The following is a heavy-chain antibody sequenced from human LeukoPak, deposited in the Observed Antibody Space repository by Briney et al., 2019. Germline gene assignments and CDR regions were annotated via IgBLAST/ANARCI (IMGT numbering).Heavy chain of an antibody. D-gene: IGHD2-2*01. CDR1: EYSVSSYW. V-gene: IGHV5-51*01. CDR3: ARQGCSSTSCHRAYYYYGMDV. CDR2: IYPDDSDT. J-gene: IGHJ6*02. Sequence: GESLKISCKGSEYSVSSYWICWVRQLPRKGLEWRWIIYPDDSDTRYSPSFQGQVTISADKSISTAYLQWGSLKASDTAMYYCARQGCSSTSCHRAYYYYGMDVWGQGTTVTVSS.